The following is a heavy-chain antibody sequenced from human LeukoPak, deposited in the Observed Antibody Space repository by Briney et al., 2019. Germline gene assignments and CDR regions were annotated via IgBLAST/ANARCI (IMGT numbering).Heavy chain of an antibody. Sequence: SETLSLTCTVSGGSISSYYWSWIRQPAGKGLEWIGRIYTSGSTNYNPSLKSRVTISVDTSKNQFSLKLSSVTAADTAVYYCARQVNDFWSGYSRTVDYWGQGTLVTVSS. CDR3: ARQVNDFWSGYSRTVDY. V-gene: IGHV4-4*07. J-gene: IGHJ4*02. CDR2: IYTSGST. D-gene: IGHD3-3*01. CDR1: GGSISSYY.